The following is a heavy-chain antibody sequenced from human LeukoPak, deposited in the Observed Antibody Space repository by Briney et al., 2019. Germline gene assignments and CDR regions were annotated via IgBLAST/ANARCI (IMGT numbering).Heavy chain of an antibody. CDR2: IYYSGST. D-gene: IGHD2-2*02. V-gene: IGHV4-39*01. Sequence: SETLSLTCTVSGGSISSSSYYWGWIRQPPGKGLEWIGSIYYSGSTYYNPSLKSRVTISVDTSKNQFSLKLSSVTAADTAVYYCARLRIPPLGYCSSTSCYTPCHFDYWGQGTLVTVSS. CDR1: GGSISSSSYY. J-gene: IGHJ4*02. CDR3: ARLRIPPLGYCSSTSCYTPCHFDY.